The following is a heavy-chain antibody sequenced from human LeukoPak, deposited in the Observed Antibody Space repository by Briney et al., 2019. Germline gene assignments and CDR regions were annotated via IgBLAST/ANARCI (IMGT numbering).Heavy chain of an antibody. Sequence: GGSLRHSCAASGFTVSANYMSWVRQAPGKGLEWVSVISNDGNTYYADSVKGRFTISRDISKNTLYLQMNSLRAEDTAVYYCARDVYCSGGSCYQQWGQGTLVTVSS. CDR3: ARDVYCSGGSCYQQ. J-gene: IGHJ1*01. CDR2: ISNDGNT. V-gene: IGHV3-53*01. CDR1: GFTVSANY. D-gene: IGHD2-15*01.